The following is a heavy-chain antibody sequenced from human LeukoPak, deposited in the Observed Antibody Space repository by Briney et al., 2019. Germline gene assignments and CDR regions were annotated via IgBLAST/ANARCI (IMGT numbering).Heavy chain of an antibody. D-gene: IGHD2-15*01. CDR2: ISYDGSNK. Sequence: PGGSLRLSCAASGFTFSSYAMHCVRQAPGKGLEWVAVISYDGSNKYYADSVKGRFTISRDNSKNTLYLQMNSLRAEDTAVYYCARSGSAGSSHFDYWGQGTLVTVSS. CDR1: GFTFSSYA. V-gene: IGHV3-30*04. J-gene: IGHJ4*02. CDR3: ARSGSAGSSHFDY.